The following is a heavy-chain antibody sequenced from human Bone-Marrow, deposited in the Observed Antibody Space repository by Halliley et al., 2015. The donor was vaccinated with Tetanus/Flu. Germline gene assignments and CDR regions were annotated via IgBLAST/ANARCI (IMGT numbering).Heavy chain of an antibody. Sequence: QVQLVQSGAEVKKPGASVKVSCKASGYTFTTYAIHWVRQAPGQRPEWLGWINAVNANTKYSQNFQGRFTITMNSSASTVFMELSSLRSEDTAVYYCARYMRYHRDTTGLYYVGTFDIWGQGTTVTVSS. CDR3: ARYMRYHRDTTGLYYVGTFDI. D-gene: IGHD3-22*01. CDR1: GYTFTTYA. V-gene: IGHV1-3*01. CDR2: INAVNANT. J-gene: IGHJ3*02.